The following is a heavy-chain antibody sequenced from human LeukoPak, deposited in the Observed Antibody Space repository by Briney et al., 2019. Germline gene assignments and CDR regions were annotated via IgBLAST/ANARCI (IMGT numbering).Heavy chain of an antibody. J-gene: IGHJ4*02. CDR3: ARGLNLYNWNYFAAV. Sequence: SETLSLTCAVYGGSFSGYYWSWIRQPPGKGLEWIGEINHSGSTNYNPSLKSRVTISVDTSKNQFSLKLTSVTAADTAVYYCARGLNLYNWNYFAAVWGQGTLVTVSS. V-gene: IGHV4-34*01. D-gene: IGHD1-7*01. CDR1: GGSFSGYY. CDR2: INHSGST.